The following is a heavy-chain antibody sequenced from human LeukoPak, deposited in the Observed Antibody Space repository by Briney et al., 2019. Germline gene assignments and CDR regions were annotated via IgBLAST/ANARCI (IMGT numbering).Heavy chain of an antibody. J-gene: IGHJ6*02. V-gene: IGHV4-34*01. CDR2: INHSGST. CDR3: AREATMYSSSWQSYYYYGMDV. D-gene: IGHD6-13*01. CDR1: GGSFSGYY. Sequence: SETLSLTCAVYGGSFSGYYWSWIRQPPGKGLEWIGEINHSGSTNYNPSLKSRVTISVDTSKNQFSLKLSSVTAADTAVYYCAREATMYSSSWQSYYYYGMDVWGPGTTVTVSS.